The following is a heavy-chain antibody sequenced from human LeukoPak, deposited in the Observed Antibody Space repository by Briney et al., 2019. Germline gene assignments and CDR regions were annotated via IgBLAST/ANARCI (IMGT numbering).Heavy chain of an antibody. Sequence: PSETLSLTCTVSGGSISSSSYYWGWIRQPPGKGLEWIGSIYYSGSTYYNPSLKSRVTISVDTSKNQFSLKLSSVTAADTAVYYCARDGYDFWSGYYTPLGGYWGQGTLVAVSS. CDR2: IYYSGST. V-gene: IGHV4-39*07. J-gene: IGHJ4*02. D-gene: IGHD3-3*01. CDR3: ARDGYDFWSGYYTPLGGY. CDR1: GGSISSSSYY.